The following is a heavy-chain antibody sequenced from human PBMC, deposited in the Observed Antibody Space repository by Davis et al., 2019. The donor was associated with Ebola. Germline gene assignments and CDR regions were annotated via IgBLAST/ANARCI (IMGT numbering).Heavy chain of an antibody. CDR1: GYSFTSYW. CDR3: ARALYERSPRRYCSGGSCYSRPPDY. Sequence: GESLKISCKGSGYSFTSYWIGWVRQMPGKGLEWMGIIYPGDSDTRYSPSFQGQVTISADKSISTAYLQWSSLKASDTAMYYCARALYERSPRRYCSGGSCYSRPPDYWGQGTLVTVSS. V-gene: IGHV5-51*01. CDR2: IYPGDSDT. J-gene: IGHJ4*02. D-gene: IGHD2-15*01.